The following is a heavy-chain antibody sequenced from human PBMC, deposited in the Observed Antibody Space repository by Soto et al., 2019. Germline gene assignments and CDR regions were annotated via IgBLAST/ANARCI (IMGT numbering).Heavy chain of an antibody. D-gene: IGHD3-3*01. J-gene: IGHJ5*02. CDR1: GGSISSSSYY. Sequence: SETLSLTCTVSGGSISSSSYYWGWIRQPPGKGLEWIGSIYYSGGTYYNPSLKSRVTISVDTSKNQFSLKLSSVTAADTAVYYCARAVLRFLEWPQGFDPWGQGTLVTVSS. CDR3: ARAVLRFLEWPQGFDP. CDR2: IYYSGGT. V-gene: IGHV4-39*01.